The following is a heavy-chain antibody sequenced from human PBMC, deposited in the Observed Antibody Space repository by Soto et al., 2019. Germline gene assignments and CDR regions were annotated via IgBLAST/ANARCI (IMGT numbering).Heavy chain of an antibody. CDR3: ARSIAATDAFDI. CDR1: GYTFTSND. J-gene: IGHJ3*02. D-gene: IGHD6-6*01. Sequence: GAAVKVSCKASGYTFTSNDINWVRQATGQGLEWMGWMNPNSGNTGYAQKFQGRVTMTRNTSISTAYMELSSLRSEDTAVYYCARSIAATDAFDIWGQGTMVTVSS. CDR2: MNPNSGNT. V-gene: IGHV1-8*01.